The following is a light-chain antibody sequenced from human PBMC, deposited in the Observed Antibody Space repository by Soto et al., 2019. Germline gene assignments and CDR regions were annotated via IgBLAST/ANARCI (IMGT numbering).Light chain of an antibody. J-gene: IGKJ5*01. CDR2: GAS. CDR1: QSVSSSY. Sequence: EIVLTQSPGTLSLSPGERATLSCRASQSVSSSYLAWYQQKPGQAPRLLIYGASSRDTGIPDRFRGSGSGTDFTLTISRLEPEDFAVYYCQQYGSSPRITFGQGTRLEIK. CDR3: QQYGSSPRIT. V-gene: IGKV3-20*01.